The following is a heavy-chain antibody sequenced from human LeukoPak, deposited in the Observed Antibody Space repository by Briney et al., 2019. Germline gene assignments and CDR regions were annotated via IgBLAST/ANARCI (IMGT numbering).Heavy chain of an antibody. Sequence: GASVTVSCKASGYTFTGYYMHWVRQAPGQGLEWMGWINPNSGGTNYAQTFQGRVTITRDTSISTAYMELSRLRSDDTAVYYCARGQDIVVVPAAWDYYYYYMDVWGKGTTVTISS. CDR3: ARGQDIVVVPAAWDYYYYYMDV. D-gene: IGHD2-2*01. CDR1: GYTFTGYY. J-gene: IGHJ6*03. CDR2: INPNSGGT. V-gene: IGHV1-2*02.